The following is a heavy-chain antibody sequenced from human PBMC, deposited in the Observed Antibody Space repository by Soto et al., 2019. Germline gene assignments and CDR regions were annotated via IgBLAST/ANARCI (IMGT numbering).Heavy chain of an antibody. CDR1: GGSISNGGYY. V-gene: IGHV4-31*03. D-gene: IGHD3-3*01. J-gene: IGHJ6*02. CDR3: ARDVTDFWSGHEGMDV. Sequence: PSETLSLTCTVSGGSISNGGYYWTWIRQHPGKGLEWIGYIYCSGSTYYNPSLKSRVTISVDTSKNQFSLKLTSVTAADTAVYYCARDVTDFWSGHEGMDVWGQGTTVTVSS. CDR2: IYCSGST.